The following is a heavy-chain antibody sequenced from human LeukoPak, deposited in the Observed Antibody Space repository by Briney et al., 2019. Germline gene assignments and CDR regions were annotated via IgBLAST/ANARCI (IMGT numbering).Heavy chain of an antibody. D-gene: IGHD4-17*01. J-gene: IGHJ4*02. Sequence: GGSLRLSCAASGFTSSSYGMHWVRQAPDKGLEWVAVISYDGSNKYYADSVKGRFTISRDNSKNTLYLQMNSLRAEDTAVYYCATTRYGDYRRFDYWGQGTLVTVSS. CDR3: ATTRYGDYRRFDY. CDR1: GFTSSSYG. CDR2: ISYDGSNK. V-gene: IGHV3-30*03.